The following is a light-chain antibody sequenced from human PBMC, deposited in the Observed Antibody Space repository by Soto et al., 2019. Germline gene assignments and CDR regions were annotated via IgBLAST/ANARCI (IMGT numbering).Light chain of an antibody. CDR2: AAS. Sequence: DIQMTQSPSSLSASVGDRVTITCRASQSISSYLNWYQQKPGKAPKLLIYAASSLQSGVPSRFRGSGSGTDFTLTISSLQPEDCATYYGQQSYSTPVAFGPGTKGDIK. CDR1: QSISSY. J-gene: IGKJ3*01. CDR3: QQSYSTPVA. V-gene: IGKV1-39*01.